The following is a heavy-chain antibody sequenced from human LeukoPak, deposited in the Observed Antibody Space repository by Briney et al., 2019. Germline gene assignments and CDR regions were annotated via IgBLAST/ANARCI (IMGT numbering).Heavy chain of an antibody. CDR2: ISSLGISS. V-gene: IGHV3-23*01. J-gene: IGHJ4*02. CDR1: GLTFSNYA. D-gene: IGHD1-26*01. Sequence: SGGSLRLSCAASGLTFSNYAISWVRQAPGKGLEWVSSISSLGISSYYADSVKGRFTISRNNSKNTLYLQMNSLRAEDTAVYYCAKDMGPRATNFDYWGQGTLVIVSS. CDR3: AKDMGPRATNFDY.